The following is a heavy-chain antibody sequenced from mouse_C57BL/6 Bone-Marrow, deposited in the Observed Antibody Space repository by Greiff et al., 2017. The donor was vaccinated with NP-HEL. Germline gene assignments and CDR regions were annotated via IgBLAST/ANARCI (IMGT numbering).Heavy chain of an antibody. J-gene: IGHJ3*01. V-gene: IGHV1-22*01. D-gene: IGHD1-1*01. CDR1: GYTFTDYN. CDR3: ARLYYYGSSPWFAY. Sequence: EVQLQQSGPELVKPGASVKMSCKASGYTFTDYNMHWVKQSHGKSLEWIGYINPNNGGTSYNQKFKGKATLTVNKSSSTANMELRSLTSEDSAVYYCARLYYYGSSPWFAYWGQGTLVTVSA. CDR2: INPNNGGT.